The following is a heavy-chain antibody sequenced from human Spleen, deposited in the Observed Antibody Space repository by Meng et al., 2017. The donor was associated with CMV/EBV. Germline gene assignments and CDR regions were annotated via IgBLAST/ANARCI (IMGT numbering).Heavy chain of an antibody. J-gene: IGHJ6*02. CDR3: ARGGDYSYLYGMDV. CDR1: GFTVSTYA. Sequence: GGSRRLSCAASGFTVSTYAMNWVRQAPGKGLEWVSSINSDSYLYSANSVKGRFTMSRDNAKNSLYLQMNSLRAEDTAVYYCARGGDYSYLYGMDVWGQGTTVTVSS. V-gene: IGHV3-21*01. CDR2: INSDSYL.